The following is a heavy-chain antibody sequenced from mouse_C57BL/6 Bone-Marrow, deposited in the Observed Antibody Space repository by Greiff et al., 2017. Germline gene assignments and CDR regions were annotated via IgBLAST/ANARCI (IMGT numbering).Heavy chain of an antibody. CDR2: ISDGGSYT. CDR3: ARDWVTGSSPYAMDY. J-gene: IGHJ4*01. Sequence: EVMLVESGGGLVKPGGSLKLSCAASGFTFSSYAMSWVRQTPEKRLEWVATISDGGSYTYYPDNVKGRFTISRDNAKNNLYLQMSHLKSEDTAMYYCARDWVTGSSPYAMDYWGQGTSVTVSS. D-gene: IGHD1-1*01. V-gene: IGHV5-4*01. CDR1: GFTFSSYA.